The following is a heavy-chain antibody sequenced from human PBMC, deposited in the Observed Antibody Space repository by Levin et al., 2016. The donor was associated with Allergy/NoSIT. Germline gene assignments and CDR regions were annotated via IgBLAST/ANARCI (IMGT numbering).Heavy chain of an antibody. Sequence: ASVKVSCKASGYTFTGNYLHWVRQAPGQGLEWMGWINPNSGATNYAQKFQGRVTMTRDTSISTAYMELSRLRSDDTAIYYCARDVKRIRGYSFWGQGTLVTVSS. J-gene: IGHJ4*02. V-gene: IGHV1-2*02. CDR2: INPNSGAT. D-gene: IGHD5-18*01. CDR3: ARDVKRIRGYSF. CDR1: GYTFTGNY.